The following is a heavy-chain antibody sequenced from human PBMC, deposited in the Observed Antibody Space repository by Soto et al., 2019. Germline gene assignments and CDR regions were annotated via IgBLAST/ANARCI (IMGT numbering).Heavy chain of an antibody. CDR1: GFTFSSYG. J-gene: IGHJ6*03. V-gene: IGHV3-30*18. CDR3: AKEGYSSAAGYMDV. D-gene: IGHD6-25*01. Sequence: LSLTCAASGFTFSSYGMHWVRQAPGKGLEWVAVISYDGSNKYYADSVKGRFTISRDNSKNTLYLQMNSLRAEDTAVYYCAKEGYSSAAGYMDVWGKGTTVTVSS. CDR2: ISYDGSNK.